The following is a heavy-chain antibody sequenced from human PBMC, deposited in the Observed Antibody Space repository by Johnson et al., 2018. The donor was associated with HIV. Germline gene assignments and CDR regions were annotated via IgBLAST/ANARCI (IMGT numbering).Heavy chain of an antibody. CDR3: TTDPMAAAGHEAFDV. J-gene: IGHJ3*01. CDR1: GFTFDSYG. CDR2: ISYDGSKK. D-gene: IGHD6-13*01. V-gene: IGHV3-30*03. Sequence: QMLLVESGGGVVQPGRSLRLSCAASGFTFDSYGMHWVRQAPGKGLDLMALISYDGSKKLYADSVKGRFTISRDNSKKTLYLQMNSLKTEDTAVYYCTTDPMAAAGHEAFDVWGQGTVVTVSS.